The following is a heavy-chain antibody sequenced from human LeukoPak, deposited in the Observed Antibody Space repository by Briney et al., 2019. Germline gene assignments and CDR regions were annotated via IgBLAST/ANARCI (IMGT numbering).Heavy chain of an antibody. J-gene: IGHJ4*02. V-gene: IGHV3-30*04. CDR2: ISYDGNYE. CDR3: ARDSQYNWNDGFYFDY. Sequence: GGSLRLSCAASGFTFNSYAMHWVRQAPGKGLEWVAVISYDGNYEYYADFVKGRFTISRDNSKNSLYLQMNSLRAEDTAVYYCARDSQYNWNDGFYFDYWGQGTLVTVSS. CDR1: GFTFNSYA. D-gene: IGHD1-1*01.